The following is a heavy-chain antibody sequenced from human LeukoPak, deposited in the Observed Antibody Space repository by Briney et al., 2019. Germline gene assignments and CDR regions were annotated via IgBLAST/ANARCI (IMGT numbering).Heavy chain of an antibody. V-gene: IGHV3-30*03. CDR3: ARGLSSLFDY. CDR1: GFTLSSYD. Sequence: GRSLRLSCAASGFTLSSYDMHWVRQAPGKGLEWVAVISYDGSNKYYADSVKGRFTISRDNSKNTLYLQMNSLRAEDTAVYYCARGLSSLFDYWGQGTLVTVS. CDR2: ISYDGSNK. J-gene: IGHJ4*02.